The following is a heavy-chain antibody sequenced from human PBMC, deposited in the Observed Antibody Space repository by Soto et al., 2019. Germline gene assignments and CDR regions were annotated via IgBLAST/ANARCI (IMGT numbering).Heavy chain of an antibody. V-gene: IGHV3-23*01. J-gene: IGHJ4*02. Sequence: EVQLLESGGGLVQPGGSLRLSCTASGFTFSDHAMTWVRQAPGKGLEWLSGISGGGSGAYYADSVKGRFTVSRANSNNTLFLQMDRLRVEDTAVYYGAIDLWWYTHWGQGTLVTVSS. D-gene: IGHD2-15*01. CDR3: AIDLWWYTH. CDR2: ISGGGSGA. CDR1: GFTFSDHA.